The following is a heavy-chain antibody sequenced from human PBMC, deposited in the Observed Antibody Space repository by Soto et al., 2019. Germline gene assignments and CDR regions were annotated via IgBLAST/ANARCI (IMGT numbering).Heavy chain of an antibody. Sequence: GESLKISCKGSGYSFTSYWIGWVRQMPGKGLEWMGIIYPGDSDTRYSPSFQGQVTISADKSISTAYLQWSSLKASDTAMYYCARQSQYCSGGSCYYHLDYWAQGTLVTVSS. J-gene: IGHJ4*02. CDR2: IYPGDSDT. CDR1: GYSFTSYW. V-gene: IGHV5-51*01. CDR3: ARQSQYCSGGSCYYHLDY. D-gene: IGHD2-15*01.